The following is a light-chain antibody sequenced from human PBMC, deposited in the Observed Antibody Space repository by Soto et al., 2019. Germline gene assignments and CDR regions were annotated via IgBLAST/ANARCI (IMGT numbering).Light chain of an antibody. J-gene: IGKJ1*01. CDR3: LQDYNYPRT. CDR1: QDIRND. V-gene: IGKV1-6*01. Sequence: AIQMTQSPSSLSASVGDRVTITRRASQDIRNDLGWYQQKPGKAPKLLIYAASSLESGVPSRFSGGGSGTDFTLTISSLQPEDFATYYCLQDYNYPRTFGQGTKVEIK. CDR2: AAS.